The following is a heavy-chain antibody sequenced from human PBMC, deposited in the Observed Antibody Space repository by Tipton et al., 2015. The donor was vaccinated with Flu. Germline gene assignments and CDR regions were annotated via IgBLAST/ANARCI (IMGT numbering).Heavy chain of an antibody. V-gene: IGHV3-7*01. CDR3: ARDKGYSSFDY. Sequence: SLRLSCAASGFTFSSYWMSWVRQALGKGLEWVANIQEDGSEKNYVDSMKGRLTISRDNAKNSVYLQMDSLRAEDTAVYYCARDKGYSSFDYWGKGTLVTVSS. J-gene: IGHJ4*02. CDR1: GFTFSSYW. CDR2: IQEDGSEK. D-gene: IGHD4-11*01.